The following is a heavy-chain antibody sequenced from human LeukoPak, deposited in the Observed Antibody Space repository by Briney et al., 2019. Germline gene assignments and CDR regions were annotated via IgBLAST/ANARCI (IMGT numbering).Heavy chain of an antibody. Sequence: GGSVRLSCAACGFTFSNNCMHWVRQAPGKGLVWVSRINSDGSSTSYADSVKGRFTISRDNAKNTLYLQMNSLRAEDTAVYYCAREGGNNLWTGYYLFDYWGQGTLVTVSS. V-gene: IGHV3-74*01. CDR2: INSDGSST. CDR3: AREGGNNLWTGYYLFDY. J-gene: IGHJ4*02. CDR1: GFTFSNNC. D-gene: IGHD3/OR15-3a*01.